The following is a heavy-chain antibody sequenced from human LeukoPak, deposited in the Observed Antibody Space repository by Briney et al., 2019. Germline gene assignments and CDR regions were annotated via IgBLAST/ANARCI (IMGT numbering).Heavy chain of an antibody. CDR1: RFSFSDYD. V-gene: IGHV3-53*01. Sequence: GRSLRLSCRASRFSFSDYDMHWVRQAPGKGLEWVSVIYSGGSTYYADSVKGRFTISRDNSKNTLYLQMNSLRAEDTAVYYCARGSRAAAFDWGQGTLVTVSS. CDR2: IYSGGST. CDR3: ARGSRAAAFD. J-gene: IGHJ4*02. D-gene: IGHD6-13*01.